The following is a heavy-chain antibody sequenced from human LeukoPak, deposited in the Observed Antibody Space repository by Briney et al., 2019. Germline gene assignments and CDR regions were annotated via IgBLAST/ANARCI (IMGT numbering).Heavy chain of an antibody. CDR1: GFTFSDRY. CDR3: AELGITMIGGV. CDR2: ISPNGDTI. V-gene: IGHV3-11*04. Sequence: GGSLRLSCDVAGFTFSDRYMSWIRQAPGKGMEWVAYISPNGDTIHYADSVKGRFTISRDNAKNSLYLQMNSLRAEDTAVYYCAELGITMIGGVWGKGTTVTISS. D-gene: IGHD3-10*02. J-gene: IGHJ6*04.